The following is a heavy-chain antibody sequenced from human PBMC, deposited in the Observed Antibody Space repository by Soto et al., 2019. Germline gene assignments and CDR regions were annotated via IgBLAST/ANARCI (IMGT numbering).Heavy chain of an antibody. D-gene: IGHD3-22*01. J-gene: IGHJ4*02. CDR3: ASSQTYYYDSSGYYYPSSIDY. CDR1: GFTVSSNY. V-gene: IGHV3-53*05. CDR2: IYSGGST. Sequence: GGSLRLPCAASGFTVSSNYMSWVRQAPGKGLEWVSVIYSGGSTYYADSVKGRFTISRDNSKNTLYLQMNSLRAEDTAVYYCASSQTYYYDSSGYYYPSSIDYWGQGTLVTVSS.